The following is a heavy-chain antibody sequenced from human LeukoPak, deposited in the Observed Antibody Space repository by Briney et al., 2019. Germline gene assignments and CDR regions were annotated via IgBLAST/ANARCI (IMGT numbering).Heavy chain of an antibody. CDR1: GYTFTGYY. CDR3: ARDIVATSGAFDI. V-gene: IGHV1-2*04. J-gene: IGHJ3*02. CDR2: INPNSGGT. Sequence: ASVKVSCKASGYTFTGYYMHWVRQALGQGLEWMGWINPNSGGTNYALKFQGWVTMTRDTSISTAYMELSRLRSDDTAVYYCARDIVATSGAFDIWGQGTMVTVSP. D-gene: IGHD5-12*01.